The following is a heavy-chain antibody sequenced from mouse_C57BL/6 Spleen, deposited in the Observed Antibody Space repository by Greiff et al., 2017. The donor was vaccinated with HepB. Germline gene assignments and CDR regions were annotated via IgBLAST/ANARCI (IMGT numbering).Heavy chain of an antibody. Sequence: VQLQQSGAELVRPGASVKLSCKASGYTFTDYYINWVKQRPGQGLEWIARIYPGSGNTYYNEKFKGKATLTAEKSSSTAYMQLSSLTSEDSAVYFCARSNYYFDDWGQGTTLTVSS. CDR1: GYTFTDYY. CDR2: IYPGSGNT. J-gene: IGHJ2*01. CDR3: ARSNYYFDD. V-gene: IGHV1-76*01. D-gene: IGHD2-5*01.